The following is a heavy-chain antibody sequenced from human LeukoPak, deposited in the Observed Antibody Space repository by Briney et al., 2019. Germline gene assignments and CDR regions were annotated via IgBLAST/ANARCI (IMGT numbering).Heavy chain of an antibody. CDR3: TRGSIAYYYMDV. D-gene: IGHD3-22*01. CDR1: GGSISSYY. CDR2: MYYSGST. J-gene: IGHJ6*03. Sequence: SETLSLTCTVSGGSISSYYWSWIRQPPGKGLEWIGYMYYSGSTNYNPSLKSRVTISVDTSKNQFSLRLSSVTAADTAVYYCTRGSIAYYYMDVWGKGTTVTISS. V-gene: IGHV4-59*01.